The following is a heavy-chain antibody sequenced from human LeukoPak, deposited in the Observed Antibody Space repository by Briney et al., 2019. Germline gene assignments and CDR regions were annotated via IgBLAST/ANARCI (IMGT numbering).Heavy chain of an antibody. CDR2: ISSSGGTI. CDR3: ARDSQGAYDFWSGYYKHWFDP. J-gene: IGHJ5*02. D-gene: IGHD3-3*01. Sequence: PGGSLRLSCAASGFTFSDYYMSWIRQAPGKGLEWVSYISSSGGTIYYADSVKGRFTISRDNAKNSLYLQMNSLRAEDTAVYYCARDSQGAYDFWSGYYKHWFDPWGQGTLVTVSS. V-gene: IGHV3-11*01. CDR1: GFTFSDYY.